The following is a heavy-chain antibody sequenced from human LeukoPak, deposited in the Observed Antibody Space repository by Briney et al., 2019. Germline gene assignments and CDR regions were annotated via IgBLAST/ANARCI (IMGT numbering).Heavy chain of an antibody. CDR3: ARSSYDSSGYYPPDAAFDI. J-gene: IGHJ3*02. V-gene: IGHV3-7*01. Sequence: GGSLRLSCAASGFTFSSYWMSWVRQAPGKGLEWVANIKQDGSEKYYVDSVKGRFTISRDNAKNSLYLQMNSLRAEDTAVYYCARSSYDSSGYYPPDAAFDIWGKGTMVTVSS. D-gene: IGHD3-22*01. CDR1: GFTFSSYW. CDR2: IKQDGSEK.